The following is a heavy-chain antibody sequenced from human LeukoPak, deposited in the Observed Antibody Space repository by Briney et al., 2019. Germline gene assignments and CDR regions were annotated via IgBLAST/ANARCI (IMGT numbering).Heavy chain of an antibody. CDR2: ISAYNGNT. CDR1: GYTFTSYG. J-gene: IGHJ4*02. D-gene: IGHD6-19*01. V-gene: IGHV1-18*01. Sequence: ASVNVSFKASGYTFTSYGISWVRQAPRQGREWMGWISAYNGNTNYAQKLQGRVTITTDTSTSTAYMELRSLRSDDTAVYYCARDEAVAGGFDYWGQGTLVTVSS. CDR3: ARDEAVAGGFDY.